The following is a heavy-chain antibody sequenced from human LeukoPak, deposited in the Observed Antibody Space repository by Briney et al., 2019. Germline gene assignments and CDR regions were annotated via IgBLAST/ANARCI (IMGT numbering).Heavy chain of an antibody. CDR3: ARGGYYYDSSGYWDY. V-gene: IGHV3-23*01. J-gene: IGHJ4*02. CDR1: GFTFSSYA. CDR2: ISGSGGST. D-gene: IGHD3-22*01. Sequence: GGSLRLSCAASGFTFSSYAMSWVRQAPGKGLEWVSAISGSGGSTYYADSVKGRFTISRDNSKNTLYLQMNSLRAEDTAVYYCARGGYYYDSSGYWDYWGQGTLVTVSS.